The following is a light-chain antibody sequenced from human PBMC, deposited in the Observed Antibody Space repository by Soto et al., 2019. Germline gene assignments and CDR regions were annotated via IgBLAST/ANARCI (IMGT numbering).Light chain of an antibody. V-gene: IGKV3-20*01. CDR3: QQYGSSPEWT. CDR2: AAS. Sequence: EIVLTQSPGTLSLSLGERATLSCRASQSVSSSYLAWYQQKPGQAPRLLIYAASSRATGIPDRFSGSGSGTDFTLTICKLEPEDFAVYYCQQYGSSPEWTFGQGTKVEIK. J-gene: IGKJ1*01. CDR1: QSVSSSY.